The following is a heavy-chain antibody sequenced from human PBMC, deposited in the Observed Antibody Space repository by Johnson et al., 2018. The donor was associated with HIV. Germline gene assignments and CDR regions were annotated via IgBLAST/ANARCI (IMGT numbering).Heavy chain of an antibody. CDR2: IRYDGNNK. CDR3: AKDVGNDWPDAFDI. J-gene: IGHJ3*02. D-gene: IGHD3-9*01. V-gene: IGHV3-30*02. CDR1: GFTFSSYG. Sequence: QVQLVESGGGVVQPGGSLRLSCAASGFTFSSYGMHWVRQAPGKGLEWVTFIRYDGNNKYYADSMRGRLTISRDNSKNTVYLQMNSLRTEDTAVYYCAKDVGNDWPDAFDIWGQGTLVTVSS.